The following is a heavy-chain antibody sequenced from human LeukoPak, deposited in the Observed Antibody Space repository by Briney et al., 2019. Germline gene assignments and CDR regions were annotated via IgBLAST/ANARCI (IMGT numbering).Heavy chain of an antibody. CDR2: INPNSGGT. CDR3: ARVQFGEYNWFDP. J-gene: IGHJ5*02. CDR1: GGTFSSYA. V-gene: IGHV1-2*02. Sequence: GASVKVSCKASGGTFSSYAISWVRQAPGQGLEWMGWINPNSGGTNYAQKFQGRVTMTRDTSISTAYMELSRLRSDDTAVYYCARVQFGEYNWFDPWGQGTLVTVSS. D-gene: IGHD3-16*01.